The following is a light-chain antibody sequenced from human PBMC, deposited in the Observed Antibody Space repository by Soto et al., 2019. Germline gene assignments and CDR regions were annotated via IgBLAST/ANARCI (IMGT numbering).Light chain of an antibody. J-gene: IGLJ1*01. CDR3: QSYDSSLSGYV. Sequence: QSVLTQPPSVSGAPVPRVTISCTGSSSNIGAGYDVHWYQQLPGTAPKLLIYGNSNRPSGVPDRFSGSKSGTSASLDITGLQAEDESDYYFQSYDSSLSGYVFGTGTKLTVL. V-gene: IGLV1-40*01. CDR2: GNS. CDR1: SSNIGAGYD.